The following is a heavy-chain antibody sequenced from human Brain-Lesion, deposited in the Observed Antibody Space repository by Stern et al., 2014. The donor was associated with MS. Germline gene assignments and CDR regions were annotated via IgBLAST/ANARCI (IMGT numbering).Heavy chain of an antibody. CDR1: GFTFSSFG. CDR3: AKDRQWLTYFFDY. J-gene: IGHJ4*02. D-gene: IGHD3-22*01. CDR2: ISYDGSNK. Sequence: QVQLVESGGGVVQPGRPLRLSCAASGFTFSSFGMHWVRQAPGKGLEWVAVISYDGSNKYYADSVKGRFTIYRDNSKNTLYMQMNSLRAEDTAVYYCAKDRQWLTYFFDYWGQGSLVTVSS. V-gene: IGHV3-30*18.